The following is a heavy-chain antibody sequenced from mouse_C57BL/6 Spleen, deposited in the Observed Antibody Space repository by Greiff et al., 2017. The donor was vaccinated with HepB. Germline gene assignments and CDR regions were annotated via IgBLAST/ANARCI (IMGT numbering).Heavy chain of an antibody. J-gene: IGHJ3*01. CDR3: ARSETGTWFAY. D-gene: IGHD4-1*01. CDR2: IYPRSGNT. Sequence: VKLVESGAELARPGASVKLSCKASGYTFTSYGISWVKQRTGQGLEWIGEIYPRSGNTYYNEKFKGKATLTADKSSSTAYMELRSLTSEDSAVYFCARSETGTWFAYWGQGTLVTVSA. V-gene: IGHV1-81*01. CDR1: GYTFTSYG.